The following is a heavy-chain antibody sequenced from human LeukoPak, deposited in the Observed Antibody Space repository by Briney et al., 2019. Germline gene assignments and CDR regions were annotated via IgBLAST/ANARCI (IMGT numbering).Heavy chain of an antibody. V-gene: IGHV4-59*01. J-gene: IGHJ6*02. CDR2: ISYSGST. D-gene: IGHD2-2*01. CDR1: GGSISSYY. Sequence: SETLSLTCTVSGGSISSYYWSWIRQPPGKGLEWIACISYSGSTKYNPSLKSRVTISVDTSKNQFSLKLSSVTAADTAVYYCARDLVVPAAGGYYYGMDVWGQGTTVTVSS. CDR3: ARDLVVPAAGGYYYGMDV.